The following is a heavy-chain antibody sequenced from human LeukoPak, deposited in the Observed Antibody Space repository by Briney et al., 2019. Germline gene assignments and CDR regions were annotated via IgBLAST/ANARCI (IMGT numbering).Heavy chain of an antibody. CDR1: GGSISSYY. CDR3: ARQARGYYYDSSGYYRSTEYFQH. CDR2: IYYSGST. D-gene: IGHD3-22*01. V-gene: IGHV4-59*08. J-gene: IGHJ1*01. Sequence: PSETLSLTCTVSGGSISSYYWSWIRQPPGKGLKWIGYIYYSGSTNYNPSLKSRVTISVDTSKNQFSLKLSSVTAADTAVYYCARQARGYYYDSSGYYRSTEYFQHWGQGTPVTVSS.